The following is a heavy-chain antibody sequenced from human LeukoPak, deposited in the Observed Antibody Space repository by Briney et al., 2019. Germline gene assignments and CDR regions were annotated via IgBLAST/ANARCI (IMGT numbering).Heavy chain of an antibody. CDR1: GFTFSNYS. CDR3: ARDRGGYEFFDD. J-gene: IGHJ4*02. CDR2: ISTRSGTI. Sequence: GSLRLSCAASGFTFSNYSMNWVRQAPGKGLEWVSYISTRSGTIYYTDSVKGRFTISRDNAKNSLFLQINSLRDEDTAVYYCARDRGGYEFFDDWGQGTLVSVSS. V-gene: IGHV3-48*02. D-gene: IGHD5-12*01.